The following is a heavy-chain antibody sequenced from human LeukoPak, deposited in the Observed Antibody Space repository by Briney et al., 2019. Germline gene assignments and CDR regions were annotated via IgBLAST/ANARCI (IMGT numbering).Heavy chain of an antibody. J-gene: IGHJ3*02. CDR3: ARLLWWVDAFDI. V-gene: IGHV3-9*01. Sequence: PGRSLRLSCAASGFTFDDYAMHWVRQAPGKDLEWVSGISWNSGSIGYADSVKGRFTISRDNSKNTLYLQMNSLRAEDTAVYYCARLLWWVDAFDIWGQGTMVTVSS. CDR1: GFTFDDYA. D-gene: IGHD2-2*01. CDR2: ISWNSGSI.